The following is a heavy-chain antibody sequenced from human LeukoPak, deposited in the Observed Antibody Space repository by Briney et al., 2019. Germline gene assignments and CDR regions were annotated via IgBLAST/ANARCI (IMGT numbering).Heavy chain of an antibody. CDR3: TTDTFGARDS. Sequence: GGSLRLSCAASGYTFSRYWMHWVRQGPGKGLVWVSRINEDGSSTSYAESVRGRFTISRDNAKNTLYLQMNSLRAEDAAVYYCTTDTFGARDSWGQGTLDTVSS. CDR1: GYTFSRYW. J-gene: IGHJ4*02. D-gene: IGHD3-10*01. CDR2: INEDGSST. V-gene: IGHV3-74*01.